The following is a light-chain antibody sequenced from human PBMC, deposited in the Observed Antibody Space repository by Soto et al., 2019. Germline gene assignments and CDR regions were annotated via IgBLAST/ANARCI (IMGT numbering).Light chain of an antibody. CDR2: GAS. V-gene: IGKV3-20*01. J-gene: IGKJ3*01. Sequence: EIVLTQSPCTLSLSPGERATLSCRASQSVSSSYLAWYQQKPGQAPRLLIYGASSRATGIPDRFSGSGSGIVFTLTISRMEPKDFAVYYCQQFGSSSLLTFGPWTKVDVK. CDR1: QSVSSSY. CDR3: QQFGSSSLLT.